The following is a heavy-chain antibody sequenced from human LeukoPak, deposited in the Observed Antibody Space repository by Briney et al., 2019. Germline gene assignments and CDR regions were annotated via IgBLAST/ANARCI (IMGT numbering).Heavy chain of an antibody. V-gene: IGHV3-33*08. CDR3: AREEDETLDY. Sequence: GGSLRLSCAASGFPFSGYWMTWVRQAPGKGLEWVAVIWYDGSNKYYADSVKGRFTISRDNSKNTLYLQMNSLRAEDTAVYYCAREEDETLDYWGQGTLVTVSS. J-gene: IGHJ4*02. CDR1: GFPFSGYW. CDR2: IWYDGSNK.